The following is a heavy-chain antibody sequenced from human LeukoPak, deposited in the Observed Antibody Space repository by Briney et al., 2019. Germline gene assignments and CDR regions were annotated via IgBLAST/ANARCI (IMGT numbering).Heavy chain of an antibody. CDR1: GFTFSSYS. V-gene: IGHV3-21*01. CDR3: ARDHGGGVYYDFWSGYYSGGVGDLDY. J-gene: IGHJ4*02. D-gene: IGHD3-3*01. CDR2: ISSSSSYI. Sequence: PGGSLRLSCAASGFTFSSYSMNWVRQAPGKGLEWVSSISSSSSYIYYADSVKGRFTISRDNAKNSLYLQMNSLRAEDTAVYYCARDHGGGVYYDFWSGYYSGGVGDLDYWGQGTLVTVSS.